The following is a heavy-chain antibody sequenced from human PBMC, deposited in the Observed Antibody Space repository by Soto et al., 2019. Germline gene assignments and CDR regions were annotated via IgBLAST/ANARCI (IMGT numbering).Heavy chain of an antibody. Sequence: QVQLVESGGGVVQPGRSLRLSCAASRFTFSSYGMHWVRQAPGRGLEWVALISSDGSDKYYADSVKGRLTISRDNSKNMLYLQMNSLRAEDTAVYYCAQGRGVVSATLAFFYWGQGTPVTVSS. CDR1: RFTFSSYG. CDR3: AQGRGVVSATLAFFY. V-gene: IGHV3-30*18. J-gene: IGHJ4*02. D-gene: IGHD2-15*01. CDR2: ISSDGSDK.